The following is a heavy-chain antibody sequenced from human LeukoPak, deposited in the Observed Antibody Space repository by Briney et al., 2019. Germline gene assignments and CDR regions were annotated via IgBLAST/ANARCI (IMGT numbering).Heavy chain of an antibody. CDR2: INPNSGGT. J-gene: IGHJ6*02. V-gene: IGHV1-2*04. CDR3: ARGYSSSWPYYYYGMDV. D-gene: IGHD6-13*01. Sequence: ASVKVSCKASGYTFTGYYMHWVRQAPGQGLEWMGWINPNSGGTNYAQKFQGWVTMTRDTSISTAYMELSRLRSDDTAVYYCARGYSSSWPYYYYGMDVWGQGTTVTVSS. CDR1: GYTFTGYY.